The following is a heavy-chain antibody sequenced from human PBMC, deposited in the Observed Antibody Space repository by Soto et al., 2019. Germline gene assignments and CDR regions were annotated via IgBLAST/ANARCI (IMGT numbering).Heavy chain of an antibody. CDR2: LSSSSSYI. D-gene: IGHD3-22*01. Sequence: EVQLVESGGGLVKPGGSLRLSCAASGFTLSSHAINWVRQAPGKGLEWVSFLSSSSSYIYYADSVKGRFTISRDNAKNSLYLQMNSLRAEDTAVYYCARSSDYNYYSEYWGQGALVTVSS. CDR3: ARSSDYNYYSEY. V-gene: IGHV3-21*01. CDR1: GFTLSSHA. J-gene: IGHJ4*02.